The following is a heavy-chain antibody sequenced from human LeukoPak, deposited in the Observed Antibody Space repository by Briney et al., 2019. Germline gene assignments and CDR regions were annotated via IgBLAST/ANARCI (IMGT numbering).Heavy chain of an antibody. Sequence: GRSLRLSCAASGFTFSSYGTHWVRQAPGKGLEWVAVISYDGSNKYYADSVKGRFTISRDNSKNTLYLQMNSLRAEDTAVYYCAKDLYSSGWYRVNYYYYGMDVWGQGTTVTVSS. J-gene: IGHJ6*02. V-gene: IGHV3-30*18. CDR2: ISYDGSNK. CDR3: AKDLYSSGWYRVNYYYYGMDV. CDR1: GFTFSSYG. D-gene: IGHD6-19*01.